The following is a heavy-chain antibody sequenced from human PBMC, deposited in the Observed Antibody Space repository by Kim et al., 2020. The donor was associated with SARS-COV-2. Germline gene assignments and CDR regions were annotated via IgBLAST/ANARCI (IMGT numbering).Heavy chain of an antibody. V-gene: IGHV3-7*03. J-gene: IGHJ6*02. CDR1: GFTFSTHW. CDR3: ARVHGSGRWAMDV. D-gene: IGHD3-10*01. Sequence: GGSLRLSCAASGFTFSTHWMAWVRQLPGKGLEWVATTKEDGTEKSYVDSLKGRFMISRDNSKNSLYLQMNSLRAEDRAVYYCARVHGSGRWAMDVWGQGTTVTVSS. CDR2: TKEDGTEK.